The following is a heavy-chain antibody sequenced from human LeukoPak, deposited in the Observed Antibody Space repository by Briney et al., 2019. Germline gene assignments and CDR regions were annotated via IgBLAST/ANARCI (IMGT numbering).Heavy chain of an antibody. D-gene: IGHD4-17*01. CDR3: AKGGLGYGDYPFDY. CDR1: GFTFSSYA. V-gene: IGHV3-23*01. J-gene: IGHJ4*02. Sequence: GGSLRLSCAASGFTFSSYAMSWVRQAPGKGLEWVSAISGSGGSTYYADSVKGRFTIPRDNSKNTLYLQLNSLRAEDTAVYYCAKGGLGYGDYPFDYWGQGTLVTVSS. CDR2: ISGSGGST.